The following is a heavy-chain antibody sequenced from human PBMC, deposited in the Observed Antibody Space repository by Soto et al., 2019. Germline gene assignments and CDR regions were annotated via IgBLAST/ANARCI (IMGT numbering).Heavy chain of an antibody. D-gene: IGHD3-22*01. J-gene: IGHJ4*02. CDR1: GFAFSHYW. CDR2: ISTNGADT. CDR3: ARFGTYSDSSGFAY. Sequence: EVQLVESGGGLVQPGGSLRLSCAASGFAFSHYWMHWVRQPPGKGLEWISRISTNGADTTYADSVKGRFTVSRDNAKNTVYLQMNSLRAEDTAVYYCARFGTYSDSSGFAYWGQGTPLTVSS. V-gene: IGHV3-74*01.